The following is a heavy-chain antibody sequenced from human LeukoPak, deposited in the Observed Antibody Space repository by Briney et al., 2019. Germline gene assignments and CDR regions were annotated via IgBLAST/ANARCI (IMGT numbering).Heavy chain of an antibody. CDR1: GYTFTNYG. CDR2: ISGHQGNT. Sequence: ASVTVSCKASGYTFTNYGITWVRQAPGQGLEWMGWISGHQGNTKYAQNFQGRVTMTIDTFTSTAYMDVRSLRSDDTAIYFCARSDLATITAGPFEYWGQGTLVAVSS. J-gene: IGHJ4*02. CDR3: ARSDLATITAGPFEY. D-gene: IGHD5-12*01. V-gene: IGHV1-18*01.